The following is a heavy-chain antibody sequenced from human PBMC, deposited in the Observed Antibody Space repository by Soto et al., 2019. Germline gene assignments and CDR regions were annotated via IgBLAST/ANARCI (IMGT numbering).Heavy chain of an antibody. J-gene: IGHJ4*02. Sequence: QVQLVQSGAEVKKPGASVTVSCQASGFTFNTYVITWVRQAPGQGLEWLGWISVYHGNTNYAQKVQGRVTMTTDTSTSTAHMELRSLRSDDTAVYYCARGGSGSARMVDYWGQGNLVTVSS. CDR1: GFTFNTYV. CDR3: ARGGSGSARMVDY. D-gene: IGHD1-26*01. CDR2: ISVYHGNT. V-gene: IGHV1-18*01.